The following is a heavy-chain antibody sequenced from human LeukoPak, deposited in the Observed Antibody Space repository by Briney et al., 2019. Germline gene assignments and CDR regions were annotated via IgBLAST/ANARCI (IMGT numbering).Heavy chain of an antibody. V-gene: IGHV1-18*01. CDR2: VNTYNGNT. D-gene: IGHD6-19*01. Sequence: ASVKVSCKASGYTFTNYDITWVQRAPGQGLEWMGWVNTYNGNTHYAQKLQGRVTMTTDTSTSTAYMELWSLGSDDTAVYYCARLDSSGWLDYWGQGTLVTVSS. CDR3: ARLDSSGWLDY. J-gene: IGHJ4*02. CDR1: GYTFTNYD.